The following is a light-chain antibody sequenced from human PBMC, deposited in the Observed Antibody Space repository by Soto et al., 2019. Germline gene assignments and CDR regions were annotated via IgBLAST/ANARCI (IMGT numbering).Light chain of an antibody. CDR1: SSDVGGYNY. CDR2: EVS. CDR3: SSYAGSNNRYV. V-gene: IGLV2-8*01. Sequence: QSVLTQPPSASGSPGQSVTISCTGNSSDVGGYNYVSWYQQHPGKAPKLMIYEVSRRPSGVPDRFSGSKSGNTASLTVSGLQAEDEADYYCSSYAGSNNRYVVGTGTKVTVL. J-gene: IGLJ1*01.